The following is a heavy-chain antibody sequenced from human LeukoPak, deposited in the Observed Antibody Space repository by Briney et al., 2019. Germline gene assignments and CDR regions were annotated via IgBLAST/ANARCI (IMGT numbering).Heavy chain of an antibody. CDR2: INHSGST. V-gene: IGHV4-34*01. CDR1: GGSFSGYY. Sequence: PSETLSLTCAVYGGSFSGYYWSWIRQPPGKGLEWIGEINHSGSTNYNPSLKSRVTISVDTSKNQFSLKLSSVTAADTAVYYCAREYYGSGSYLCDYWGQGTLVTVSS. D-gene: IGHD3-10*01. J-gene: IGHJ4*02. CDR3: AREYYGSGSYLCDY.